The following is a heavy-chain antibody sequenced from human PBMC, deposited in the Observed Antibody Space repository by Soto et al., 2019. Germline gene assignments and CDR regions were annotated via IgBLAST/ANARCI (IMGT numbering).Heavy chain of an antibody. V-gene: IGHV1-3*01. J-gene: IGHJ6*03. CDR1: GYTFTSYA. Sequence: ASVKVSCKASGYTFTSYAMHWVRQAPGQRLEWMGWINAGNGNTKYSQKFQGRVTITRDTSASTAYMELSSLRSEDTAVYYCARFPYYDILTGYPLYYYYMDVWGKGTTVTVSS. CDR3: ARFPYYDILTGYPLYYYYMDV. CDR2: INAGNGNT. D-gene: IGHD3-9*01.